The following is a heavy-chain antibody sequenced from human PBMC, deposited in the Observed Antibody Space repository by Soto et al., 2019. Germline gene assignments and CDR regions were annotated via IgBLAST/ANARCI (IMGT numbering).Heavy chain of an antibody. CDR1: GFTFSSYA. V-gene: IGHV3-30-3*01. Sequence: GGSLRLSCAASGFTFSSYAMHWVRQAPGKGLEWVAVISYDGSNKYYADSVKGRFTISRDNSKNTLYLQMNSLRAEDTAVYYCARDRVLYCSSTSCLHTYYYYGMDVGGQGTTVTVSS. D-gene: IGHD2-2*01. CDR2: ISYDGSNK. J-gene: IGHJ6*02. CDR3: ARDRVLYCSSTSCLHTYYYYGMDV.